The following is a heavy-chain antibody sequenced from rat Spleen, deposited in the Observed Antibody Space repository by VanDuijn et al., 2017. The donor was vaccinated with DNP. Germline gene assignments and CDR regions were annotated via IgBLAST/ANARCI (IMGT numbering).Heavy chain of an antibody. D-gene: IGHD1-1*01. Sequence: EVQLQESGPGLVKPSQSLSLTCSVTGYSITSNYWGWIRKFPGNKMEWIGHIGYSGSTTYNPSLKSRISITRDTSKNQFFLQLNSVITEDTAIYFCIRDYSATGYWGQGVMVTVSS. CDR1: GYSITSNY. CDR2: IGYSGST. CDR3: IRDYSATGY. V-gene: IGHV3-1*01. J-gene: IGHJ2*01.